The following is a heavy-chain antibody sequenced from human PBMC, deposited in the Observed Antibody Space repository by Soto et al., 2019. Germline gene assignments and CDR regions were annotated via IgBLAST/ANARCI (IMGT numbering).Heavy chain of an antibody. D-gene: IGHD5-18*01. Sequence: TLSLTCTVSGGSISSGDYYWILIRQPPGKGLEWIGYIYHSGSTYYNPSLKSRVTISVDTSKNQFSLKLSSVTAADTAVYYCARDNGYSYGYTLDHWGQGNLVTVSS. J-gene: IGHJ4*02. CDR3: ARDNGYSYGYTLDH. CDR2: IYHSGST. CDR1: GGSISSGDYY. V-gene: IGHV4-30-4*01.